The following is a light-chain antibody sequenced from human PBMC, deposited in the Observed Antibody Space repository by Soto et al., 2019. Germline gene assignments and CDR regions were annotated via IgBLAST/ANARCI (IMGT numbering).Light chain of an antibody. V-gene: IGKV2-30*01. Sequence: DVVMTQSPLSLSVTLGQPASISCSSTQSLEYSDGRTFLNWFQQRPGQSPRRLLYKVSNRDSGAREGLGGCGWGYNCTEKRRGGGSGEGGVFLCKKGRSGAILGQGTKR. CDR3: KKGRSGAI. J-gene: IGKJ2*01. CDR1: QSLEYSDGRTF. CDR2: KVS.